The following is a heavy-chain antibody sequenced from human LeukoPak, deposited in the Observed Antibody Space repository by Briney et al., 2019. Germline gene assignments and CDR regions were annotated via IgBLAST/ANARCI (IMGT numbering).Heavy chain of an antibody. CDR3: ARAYGSGSYTLLFFDY. Sequence: ASVTVSCKASGYTFTIYYMHWVRQAPGQGLEWMGIINPSGGSTSYAQKFQGRVTMTKDTSTSTVYMELSSLRSEDTAVYYCARAYGSGSYTLLFFDYWGQGTLVTVSS. CDR2: INPSGGST. V-gene: IGHV1-46*01. J-gene: IGHJ4*02. D-gene: IGHD3-10*01. CDR1: GYTFTIYY.